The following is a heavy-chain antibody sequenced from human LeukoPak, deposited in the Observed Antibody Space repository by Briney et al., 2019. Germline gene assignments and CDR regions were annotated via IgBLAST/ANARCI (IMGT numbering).Heavy chain of an antibody. CDR3: ARYSVSTYSYYYMDL. CDR1: GGSISSYY. Sequence: SETLSLTCSVSGGSISSYYWSWIRQPAGKGLEWIGRIYSSGSTNYNPSLKSRVTMSVDTSKNQFSLKLTSVTAADTAVYNCARYSVSTYSYYYMDLWGKGTTVTVSS. CDR2: IYSSGST. J-gene: IGHJ6*03. V-gene: IGHV4-4*07. D-gene: IGHD5/OR15-5a*01.